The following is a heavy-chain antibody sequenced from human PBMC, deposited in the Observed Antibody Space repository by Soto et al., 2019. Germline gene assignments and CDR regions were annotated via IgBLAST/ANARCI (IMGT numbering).Heavy chain of an antibody. J-gene: IGHJ4*02. V-gene: IGHV3-48*01. CDR3: ASDSTSLWLDSSNDYY. CDR1: GFTFSSYS. CDR2: ISRSSSTI. Sequence: EVQLVESGGGLVQPGASLRLSCAASGFTFSSYSMNWVRQAPGKGLEWVSYISRSSSTIYYADSVKGRFTISRDNAKNSLYLQMNGLRAEDTAVYYCASDSTSLWLDSSNDYYWGQGTLVTVFS. D-gene: IGHD6-19*01.